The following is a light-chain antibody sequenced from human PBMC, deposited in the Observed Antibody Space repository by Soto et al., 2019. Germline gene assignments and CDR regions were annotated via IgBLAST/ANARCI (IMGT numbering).Light chain of an antibody. V-gene: IGKV3-20*01. J-gene: IGKJ1*01. Sequence: EIVLTQSPGTLSLSPGERATLSCRASQSVSSSYLAWYQQKPGQAPRLFIYGASTRATGLPDRFSGGGSGTDFTLTISRLEAEDFAVYYCQQYGSSPQTFGQGTKVDIK. CDR3: QQYGSSPQT. CDR1: QSVSSSY. CDR2: GAS.